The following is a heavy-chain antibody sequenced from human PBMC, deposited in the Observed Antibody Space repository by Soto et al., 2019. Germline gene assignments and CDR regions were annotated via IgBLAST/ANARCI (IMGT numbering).Heavy chain of an antibody. Sequence: PGGSLRLSCAASGFTFSSYSMNWVRQAPGKGLEWVSSISGSGGSTYYADSVKGRFTISRDNSKNTLYLQMNSLRAEDTAVYYCAKDRTPISRDFDYWGQGTLVTVSS. CDR3: AKDRTPISRDFDY. CDR1: GFTFSSYS. CDR2: ISGSGGST. V-gene: IGHV3-23*01. J-gene: IGHJ4*02. D-gene: IGHD2-2*01.